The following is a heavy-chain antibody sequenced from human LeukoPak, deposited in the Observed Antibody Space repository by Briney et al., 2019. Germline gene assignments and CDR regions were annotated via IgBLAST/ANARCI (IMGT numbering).Heavy chain of an antibody. J-gene: IGHJ3*02. V-gene: IGHV4-31*03. CDR3: ARCGYPDIDFDAFDI. CDR2: IYYSGST. CDR1: GGSISSGGYY. D-gene: IGHD3-22*01. Sequence: SETLSLTCTVSGGSISSGGYYWSWIRQHPGKGLEWIGYIYYSGSTYYNPSLKSRVTISVDTSKNQFSLKLSSVTAADTAVYYCARCGYPDIDFDAFDIWGQGTMVTVSS.